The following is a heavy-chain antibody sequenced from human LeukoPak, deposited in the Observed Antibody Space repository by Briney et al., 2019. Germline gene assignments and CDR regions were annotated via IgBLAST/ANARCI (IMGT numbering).Heavy chain of an antibody. D-gene: IGHD5-24*01. V-gene: IGHV4-39*07. J-gene: IGHJ3*02. CDR3: ARDVEMATDGGAFDI. CDR2: IYYRGTT. CDR1: GDSISSSSYY. Sequence: SETLSLTCTVSGDSISSSSYYWGWIRQPPGKGLEWIGSIYYRGTTYYNPSLKSRVIISVDMSKNQFSLKLSSVTAADTAVYYCARDVEMATDGGAFDIWGQGTMVTVSS.